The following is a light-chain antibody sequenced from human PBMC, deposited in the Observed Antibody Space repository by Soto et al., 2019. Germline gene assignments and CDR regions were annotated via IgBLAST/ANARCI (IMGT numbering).Light chain of an antibody. CDR2: ATS. Sequence: DIQMTQSPSSLSASVGDRVTITCRASQSISTYLHWYQQKPGTAPKLLIYATSNLQSGVPSRFSGSGSGTESTLTISSLQPDDFATYYCQQYNSYSLTFGQGTKVDIK. J-gene: IGKJ1*01. CDR1: QSISTY. V-gene: IGKV1-39*01. CDR3: QQYNSYSLT.